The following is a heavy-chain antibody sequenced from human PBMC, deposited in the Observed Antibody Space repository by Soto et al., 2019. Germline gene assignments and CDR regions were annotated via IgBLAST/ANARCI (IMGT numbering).Heavy chain of an antibody. CDR3: AIEREWLTYFYY. Sequence: QVQLVESGGGVVQPGRSLRLSCAASGFTFSSYAMHWVRQAPGKGLEWVAVISYDGSNKYYADSVKGRFTISRDNSKNSLYLQMNSMRAEDTAGYYCAIEREWLTYFYYWGQGTLVNGSS. D-gene: IGHD6-19*01. V-gene: IGHV3-30-3*01. CDR1: GFTFSSYA. J-gene: IGHJ4*02. CDR2: ISYDGSNK.